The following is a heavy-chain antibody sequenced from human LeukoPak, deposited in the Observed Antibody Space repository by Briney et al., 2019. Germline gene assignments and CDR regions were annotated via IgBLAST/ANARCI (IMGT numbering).Heavy chain of an antibody. J-gene: IGHJ6*03. Sequence: GGSLRLSCAASGFTFSDYGMSWVRQAPGKGLEWVSPIGGRGGSTYYADSVKGRFTISRGNSKNTLYLQMNSLRAEDTAVYYCAKQGRDWLRDYYYYMDVWGKGTTVTISS. D-gene: IGHD3-9*01. CDR1: GFTFSDYG. CDR3: AKQGRDWLRDYYYYMDV. CDR2: IGGRGGST. V-gene: IGHV3-23*01.